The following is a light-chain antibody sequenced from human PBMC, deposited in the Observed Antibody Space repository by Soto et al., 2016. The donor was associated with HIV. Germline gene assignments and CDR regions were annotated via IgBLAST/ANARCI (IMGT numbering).Light chain of an antibody. Sequence: SSELTQDPAVSVALGQTVKITCQGDSLRSYYATWYQQKPGQAPVFVIYGQSNRPSGIPDRFSGSSSGNTASLTITGAQAEDEADYYCMSRDNSGNHYVFGTGTKVTVL. CDR3: MSRDNSGNHYV. CDR2: GQS. J-gene: IGLJ1*01. CDR1: SLRSYY. V-gene: IGLV3-19*01.